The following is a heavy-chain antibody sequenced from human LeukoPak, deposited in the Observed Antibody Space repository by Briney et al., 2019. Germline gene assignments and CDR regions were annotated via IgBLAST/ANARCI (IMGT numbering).Heavy chain of an antibody. CDR2: IYYSGST. CDR3: ARARGGRLGATPGLDY. CDR1: GGSISSSSYY. Sequence: SETLSLTCTVSGGSISSSSYYWGWIRQPPGKGLEWIGSIYYSGSTYYNPSLKSRVTISVDTSKNQFSLKLSSVTAADTAVYYCARARGGRLGATPGLDYWGQGTLVIVSS. V-gene: IGHV4-39*07. J-gene: IGHJ4*02. D-gene: IGHD1-26*01.